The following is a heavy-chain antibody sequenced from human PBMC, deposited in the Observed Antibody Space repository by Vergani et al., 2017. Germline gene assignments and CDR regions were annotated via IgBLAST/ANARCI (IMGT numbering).Heavy chain of an antibody. CDR3: ARADGSGSYYNNWFGP. D-gene: IGHD3-10*01. CDR2: IYYSGST. Sequence: VQLQESGPGLVKPSETLSLTCTVSGGSISSYYWSWVRQPPGKGLEWIGYIYYSGSTNYNPSLKSRVTISVDTSKNQFSLKLSSVTAADTAVYYCARADGSGSYYNNWFGPWGQGTLVTVSS. CDR1: GGSISSYY. V-gene: IGHV4-59*01. J-gene: IGHJ5*02.